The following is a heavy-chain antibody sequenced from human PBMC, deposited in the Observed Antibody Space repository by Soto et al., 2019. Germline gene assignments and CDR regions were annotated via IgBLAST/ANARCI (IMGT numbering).Heavy chain of an antibody. J-gene: IGHJ6*03. D-gene: IGHD2-15*01. CDR2: INHSGST. CDR1: GGSFSGYY. Sequence: QVQLQQWGAGLLKPSETLSLTCAVYGGSFSGYYWSWIRRPPGKGLEWIGEINHSGSTNYNPSLKSRVTISVDTSKNQFSLKLSSVTAADTAVYYCARVQRGYCSGGSCYSYYYYYMDVWGKGTTVTVSS. V-gene: IGHV4-34*01. CDR3: ARVQRGYCSGGSCYSYYYYYMDV.